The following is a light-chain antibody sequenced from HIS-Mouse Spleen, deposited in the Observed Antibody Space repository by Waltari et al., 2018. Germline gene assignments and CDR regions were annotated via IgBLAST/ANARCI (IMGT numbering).Light chain of an antibody. CDR1: QSVSSSY. Sequence: DIVLTQSPGTLSLSPGERATLSCRASQSVSSSYLAWYQQKPGQAPRLLIYGASSRATGIPDRFSGSGSGTDFTITISRLEPEDFAVYYCQQYGSSPPWTFGQGTKVEIK. V-gene: IGKV3-20*01. J-gene: IGKJ1*01. CDR2: GAS. CDR3: QQYGSSPPWT.